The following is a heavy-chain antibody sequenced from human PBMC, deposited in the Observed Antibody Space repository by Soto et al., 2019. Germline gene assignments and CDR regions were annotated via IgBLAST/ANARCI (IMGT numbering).Heavy chain of an antibody. CDR1: GFTFSTYW. V-gene: IGHV3-7*05. Sequence: GGSLRLSCTASGFTFSTYWMSWVRQAPGKGLEWVANINQDGSEKYYVDSVKGRFTISRDNAQKSLYLQINSLRGEDTAVYYCASPANDGSGSRWYYFDYWGQGSLVTVSS. D-gene: IGHD3-10*01. CDR2: INQDGSEK. CDR3: ASPANDGSGSRWYYFDY. J-gene: IGHJ4*02.